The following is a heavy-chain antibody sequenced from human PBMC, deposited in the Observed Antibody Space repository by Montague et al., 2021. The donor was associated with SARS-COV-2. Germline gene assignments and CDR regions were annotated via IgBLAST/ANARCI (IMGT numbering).Heavy chain of an antibody. D-gene: IGHD4-17*01. J-gene: IGHJ4*02. CDR2: IYYSGST. CDR3: ASNLYQVYYGDYVGYFDY. Sequence: TLSLTCTVSGGSISSGGYYWSWIRQHPGKGLEWIGYIYYSGSTYYNPSLKSRVTISVDTSKNQFSLKLSSVTAADTAVYYCASNLYQVYYGDYVGYFDYWGQGTLVTVSS. V-gene: IGHV4-31*03. CDR1: GGSISSGGYY.